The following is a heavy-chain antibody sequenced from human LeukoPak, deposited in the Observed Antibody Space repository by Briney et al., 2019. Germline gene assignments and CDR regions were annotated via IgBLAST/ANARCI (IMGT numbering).Heavy chain of an antibody. J-gene: IGHJ3*02. D-gene: IGHD2-2*01. CDR3: VKRRPSTQSLGYCSSTSCWGDAFDI. CDR2: ISSNGDST. CDR1: GFTFSNFA. Sequence: GGSLRLSCSASGFTFSNFAIHWVRQAPGKGLEYVSGISSNGDSTYYTDSVKGRFTISRDNSKNTLYLQISGLRAEDTAVHYCVKRRPSTQSLGYCSSTSCWGDAFDIWGQGTMVTVFS. V-gene: IGHV3-64D*06.